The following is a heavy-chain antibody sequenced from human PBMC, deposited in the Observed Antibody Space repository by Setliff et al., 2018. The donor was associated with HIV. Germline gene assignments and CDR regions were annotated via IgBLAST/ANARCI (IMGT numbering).Heavy chain of an antibody. Sequence: SVKVSCKASGSTFSASGFSWVRQAPGQGLEWMGGIIPAFGTADYAQKFQGRVTITADASTSTAYMELISLRSEDTAVYYCARGEGSGWDTVEENYYNLDVWGPGTTVTVSS. CDR2: IIPAFGTA. D-gene: IGHD6-19*01. CDR3: ARGEGSGWDTVEENYYNLDV. J-gene: IGHJ6*02. V-gene: IGHV1-69*13. CDR1: GSTFSASG.